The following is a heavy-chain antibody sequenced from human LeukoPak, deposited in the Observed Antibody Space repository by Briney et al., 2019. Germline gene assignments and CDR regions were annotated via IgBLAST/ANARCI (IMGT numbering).Heavy chain of an antibody. CDR1: GYTFTGYY. CDR2: INPNSGGT. D-gene: IGHD3-3*01. J-gene: IGHJ5*02. Sequence: GASVKVSCKAFGYTFTGYYIHWVRQAPGQGLEWMGWINPNSGGTNYAQKFQGRVTMTRDTPISTAYMEPSRLRSDDTAVYYCARLYSDFWSPYYHWGQGTLVTVSS. V-gene: IGHV1-2*02. CDR3: ARLYSDFWSPYYH.